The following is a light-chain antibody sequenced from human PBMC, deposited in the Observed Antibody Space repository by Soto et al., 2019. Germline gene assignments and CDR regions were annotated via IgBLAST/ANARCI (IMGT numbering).Light chain of an antibody. V-gene: IGKV3-15*01. CDR3: QQYNDWPPWT. CDR1: QSIKSK. Sequence: EIVMTQSPATLSVSPGERATLSCRASQSIKSKLAWYQHKPGQAPRLLIYGASTRATGIPARFSGSGSGTEFTLTISSLQSEDFAVYYCQQYNDWPPWTFGQGTKV. J-gene: IGKJ1*01. CDR2: GAS.